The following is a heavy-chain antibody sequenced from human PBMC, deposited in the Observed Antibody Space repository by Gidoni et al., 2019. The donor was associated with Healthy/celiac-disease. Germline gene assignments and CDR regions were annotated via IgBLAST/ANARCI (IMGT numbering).Heavy chain of an antibody. CDR3: ARDGGFGPHNWFDP. CDR2: IWYDGSNK. Sequence: QVQLVESGGGVVQPGRSLRLSCAASGFTFSSYGMHWVRQAPGKGLEWVAVIWYDGSNKYYADSVKGRFTISRDNSKNTLYLQMNSLRAEDTAVYYCARDGGFGPHNWFDPWGQGTLVTVSS. V-gene: IGHV3-33*01. D-gene: IGHD3-10*01. CDR1: GFTFSSYG. J-gene: IGHJ5*02.